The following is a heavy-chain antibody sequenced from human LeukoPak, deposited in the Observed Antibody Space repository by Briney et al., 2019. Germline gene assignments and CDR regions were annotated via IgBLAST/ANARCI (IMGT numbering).Heavy chain of an antibody. J-gene: IGHJ5*02. CDR1: GYTFTSYA. V-gene: IGHV1-3*01. CDR3: ARDSVAVADPYNWFDP. D-gene: IGHD6-19*01. Sequence: GASVKVSCKASGYTFTSYAMHWVRQAPGQRLEWMGWINAGNGNTKYSQKFQGRVTITRDTSASTAYMELSSLRSEDTAVYYCARDSVAVADPYNWFDPWGQGTLVTVSS. CDR2: INAGNGNT.